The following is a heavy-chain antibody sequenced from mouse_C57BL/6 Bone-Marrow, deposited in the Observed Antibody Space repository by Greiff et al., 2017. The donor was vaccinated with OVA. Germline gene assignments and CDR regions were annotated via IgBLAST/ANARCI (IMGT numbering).Heavy chain of an antibody. CDR3: TRYYYGSSYFDY. V-gene: IGHV1-15*01. Sequence: QVQLQQSGAELVRPGASVTLSCKASGYTFTDYEMHWVKQTPVHGLEWIGAIDPETGGTVYNQKFKGKAILTADKSSSTAYMELRSLTSEDSAVYYCTRYYYGSSYFDYWGQGTTLTVSS. CDR1: GYTFTDYE. D-gene: IGHD1-1*01. J-gene: IGHJ2*01. CDR2: IDPETGGT.